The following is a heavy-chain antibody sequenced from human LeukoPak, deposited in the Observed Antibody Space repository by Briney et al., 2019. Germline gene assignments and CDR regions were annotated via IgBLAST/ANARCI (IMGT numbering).Heavy chain of an antibody. CDR2: MSYSGTT. J-gene: IGHJ4*02. Sequence: PSETLSLTCTVSGGSISSFYWSWIRQPPGKGLEWIGYMSYSGTTKYNPSLKSRLTISMDTSKNQFSLRLSSVTAADTAVYYCARVSDYPKEKLDFWGQGTLVTVSS. CDR1: GGSISSFY. CDR3: ARVSDYPKEKLDF. D-gene: IGHD3/OR15-3a*01. V-gene: IGHV4-59*01.